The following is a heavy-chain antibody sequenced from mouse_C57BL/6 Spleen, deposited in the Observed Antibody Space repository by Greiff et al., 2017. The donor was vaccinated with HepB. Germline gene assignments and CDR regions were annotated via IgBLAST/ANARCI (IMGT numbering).Heavy chain of an antibody. D-gene: IGHD2-1*01. CDR1: GYAFSSSW. CDR3: AREGYGNYVYYFDY. V-gene: IGHV1-82*01. Sequence: VKLQESGPELVKPGASVKISCKASGYAFSSSWMNWVKQRPGKGLEWIGRIYPGDGDTNYNGKFKGKATLTADKSSSTAYMQLSSLTSEDSAVYFCAREGYGNYVYYFDYWGQGTTLTVSS. CDR2: IYPGDGDT. J-gene: IGHJ2*01.